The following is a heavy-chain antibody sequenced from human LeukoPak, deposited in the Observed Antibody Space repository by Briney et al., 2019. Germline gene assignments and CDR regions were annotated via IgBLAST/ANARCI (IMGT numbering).Heavy chain of an antibody. Sequence: PGGSLRLSCAASRFTFCGYSMNWVRQAPGKGLEWVSYISSSGSTIYYADSVKGRFTISRDNAKNSLFLQMNSLRAEDAAVYYCARVKRGGGNYYFDYWGQGTLVTVSS. V-gene: IGHV3-48*01. CDR2: ISSSGSTI. J-gene: IGHJ4*02. CDR3: ARVKRGGGNYYFDY. D-gene: IGHD4-23*01. CDR1: RFTFCGYS.